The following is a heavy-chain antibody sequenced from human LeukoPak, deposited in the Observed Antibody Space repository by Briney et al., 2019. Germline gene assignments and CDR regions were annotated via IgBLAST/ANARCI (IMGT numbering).Heavy chain of an antibody. CDR3: ARDIDEDSSSSWFDP. Sequence: PGGSLRLSCAASGFTFSSYGMHWVRQAPGKGLEWVAFIRYDGSNKYYADSVKGRFTISRDNSKNTLYLQMNSLRAEDTAVYYCARDIDEDSSSSWFDPWGQGTLVTVSS. D-gene: IGHD6-6*01. CDR2: IRYDGSNK. V-gene: IGHV3-30*02. J-gene: IGHJ5*02. CDR1: GFTFSSYG.